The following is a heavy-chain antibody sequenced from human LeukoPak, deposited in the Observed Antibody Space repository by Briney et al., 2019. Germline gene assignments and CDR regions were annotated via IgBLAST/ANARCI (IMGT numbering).Heavy chain of an antibody. V-gene: IGHV4-39*07. CDR2: IYYSGST. CDR1: GGSISSSSYY. Sequence: SETLSLTYTVSGGSISSSSYYWGWIRQPPGKGLEWIGSIYYSGSTYYNPSLKSRVTISVDTSKNQFSLKLSSVTAADTAVCYCARGFENYYDSSGPSRKGGAFDIWGQGTMVTVSS. D-gene: IGHD3-22*01. J-gene: IGHJ3*02. CDR3: ARGFENYYDSSGPSRKGGAFDI.